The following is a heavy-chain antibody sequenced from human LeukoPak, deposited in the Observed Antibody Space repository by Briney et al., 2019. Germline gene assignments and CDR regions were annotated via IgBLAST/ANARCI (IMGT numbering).Heavy chain of an antibody. CDR2: ISCDGSNK. Sequence: PGRSLRLSCAASGFTFSSYGMHWVRQAPGKGLEWVAVISCDGSNKYYADSVKGRFTISRDNSKNTLYLQMNSLRAEDTAVYYCAKVPVKWRFIAAAGTWYFDYWGQGTLVTVSS. CDR1: GFTFSSYG. CDR3: AKVPVKWRFIAAAGTWYFDY. J-gene: IGHJ4*02. V-gene: IGHV3-30*18. D-gene: IGHD6-13*01.